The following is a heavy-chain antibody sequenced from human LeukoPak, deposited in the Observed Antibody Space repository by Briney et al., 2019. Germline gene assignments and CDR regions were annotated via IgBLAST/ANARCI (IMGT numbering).Heavy chain of an antibody. CDR3: ARRGATTSVWWFDP. Sequence: PSETLSLTCTVSGGSISSSSYYWGWIRQPPGKGLEWIGSIYHSGSTYYNPSLKSRVTISVDTSKNQFSLKLSSVTAADTAVYYCARRGATTSVWWFDPWGQGTLVTVSS. V-gene: IGHV4-39*07. D-gene: IGHD1-26*01. J-gene: IGHJ5*02. CDR2: IYHSGST. CDR1: GGSISSSSYY.